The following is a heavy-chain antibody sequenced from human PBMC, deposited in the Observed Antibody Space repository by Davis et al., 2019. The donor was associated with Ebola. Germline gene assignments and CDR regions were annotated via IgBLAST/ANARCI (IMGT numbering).Heavy chain of an antibody. D-gene: IGHD1-26*01. V-gene: IGHV4-31*03. CDR3: ARGARIVGRLDY. J-gene: IGHJ4*02. CDR2: IYYSGST. CDR1: GGSISSGGYY. Sequence: PSETLSLTCTVSGGSISSGGYYWSWIRQHPGKGLEWIGYIYYSGSTYYNPSLKSRVTISVDTSKNQFSLKLSSVTAADTAVYYCARGARIVGRLDYWGQGTLVTVSS.